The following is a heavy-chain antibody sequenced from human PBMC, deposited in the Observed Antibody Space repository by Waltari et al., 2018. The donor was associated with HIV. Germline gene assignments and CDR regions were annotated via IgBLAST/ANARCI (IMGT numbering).Heavy chain of an antibody. CDR3: ARTYVFDKSGYSFDT. V-gene: IGHV4-39*07. CDR2: IYYSGST. Sequence: LQLHESGPGLVKPSATLSLTCTVSGAPISSDTSYWGWIRQSPGTAREWIGNIYYSGSTYYDVSLKSRVFISVDKAKNQFSRRLTSVVAADTAVYYCARTYVFDKSGYSFDTWGQGILVRVS. D-gene: IGHD3-22*01. CDR1: GAPISSDTSY. J-gene: IGHJ5*02.